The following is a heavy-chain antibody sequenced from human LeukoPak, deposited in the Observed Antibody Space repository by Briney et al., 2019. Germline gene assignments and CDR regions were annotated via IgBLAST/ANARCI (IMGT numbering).Heavy chain of an antibody. D-gene: IGHD6-19*01. CDR2: INHSGST. Sequence: PSETLSLTCTVSGGSISSYYWSWIRQPPGKGLEWIGEINHSGSTNYSPSLKSRVTISVDTSKNQFSLKLSSVTAADTAVYYCARGRYSSGWYRWVFDYWGQGTLVTVSS. CDR1: GGSISSYY. V-gene: IGHV4-34*01. CDR3: ARGRYSSGWYRWVFDY. J-gene: IGHJ4*02.